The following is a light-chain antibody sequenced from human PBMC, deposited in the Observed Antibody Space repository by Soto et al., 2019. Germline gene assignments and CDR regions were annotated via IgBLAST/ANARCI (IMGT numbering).Light chain of an antibody. CDR2: DVS. CDR1: SSDVGGYNY. J-gene: IGLJ1*01. CDR3: SSYTTSNTRQTV. Sequence: QSALTQPGSVSGSPGQSITISCTGTSSDVGGYNYVSWYQQHPGKAPKFMIYDVSNRPSGVSNRFSGSKSGNTASLTISGLQAEDEADYYCSSYTTSNTRQTVFGTGTKLTVL. V-gene: IGLV2-14*01.